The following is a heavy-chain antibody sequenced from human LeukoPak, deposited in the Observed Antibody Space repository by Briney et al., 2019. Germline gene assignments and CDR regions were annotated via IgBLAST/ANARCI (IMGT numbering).Heavy chain of an antibody. CDR3: ARDRNGDYGEFYFDY. V-gene: IGHV3-48*03. CDR1: GFTFSSYE. J-gene: IGHJ4*02. Sequence: GGSLRLSCAASGFTFSSYEMNWVRQAPGKGLEWVSYISSSGSTIYYADSVKGRFTISRDNAKNSLYLQMNSLRAEDTAVYYCARDRNGDYGEFYFDYWGQGTLVTVSS. D-gene: IGHD4-17*01. CDR2: ISSSGSTI.